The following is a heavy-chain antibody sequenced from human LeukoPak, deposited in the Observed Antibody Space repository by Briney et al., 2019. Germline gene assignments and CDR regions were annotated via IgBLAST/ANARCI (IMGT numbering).Heavy chain of an antibody. CDR3: ARTPYCSSTSCYLLSGMDV. CDR1: GGSFSGYY. J-gene: IGHJ6*04. Sequence: SETLSLTCAVYGGSFSGYYWSWIRQPPGKGLEWIGYIYYSGSTYYNPSLKSRVTISVDTSKNQFSLKLSSVTAADTAVYYCARTPYCSSTSCYLLSGMDVWGKGTTVTVSS. D-gene: IGHD2-2*01. CDR2: IYYSGST. V-gene: IGHV4-34*09.